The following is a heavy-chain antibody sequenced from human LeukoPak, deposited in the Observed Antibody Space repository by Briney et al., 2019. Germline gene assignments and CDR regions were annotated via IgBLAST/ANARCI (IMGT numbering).Heavy chain of an antibody. J-gene: IGHJ4*02. V-gene: IGHV3-23*01. D-gene: IGHD3-10*01. CDR2: ISESGDNT. CDR3: AKGSSYYYGSGSSAFDY. CDR1: GFTFSSQA. Sequence: PGGSLRLSCSASGFTFSSQAMSWVRQAPGKGLEWVSGISESGDNTFHADSVKGRFTISRDNSKSTLYLQMDSLRAEDTAVYYCAKGSSYYYGSGSSAFDYWGQGTLVTVSS.